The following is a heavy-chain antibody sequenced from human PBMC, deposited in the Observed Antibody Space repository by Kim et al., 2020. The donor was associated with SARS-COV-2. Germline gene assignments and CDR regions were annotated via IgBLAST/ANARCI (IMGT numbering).Heavy chain of an antibody. CDR3: TGLGGNSN. CDR2: IYNDGST. Sequence: GGSLRLSCAASGFPVNDHYLTWVRQAPGKGLEWVSIIYNDGSTYYADSVKGRFTISRDSSTNTVFLQMISLRAEDTAVYYCTGLGGNSNLGRGALVTVSS. CDR1: GFPVNDHY. J-gene: IGHJ4*02. D-gene: IGHD3-16*01. V-gene: IGHV3-53*01.